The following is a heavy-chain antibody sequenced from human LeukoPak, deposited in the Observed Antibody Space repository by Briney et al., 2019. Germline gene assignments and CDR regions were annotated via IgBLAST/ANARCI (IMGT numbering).Heavy chain of an antibody. Sequence: GXGVEXXSASSGSGGGTYYADSVKGRFTISRENAKKTLYLQMKRLRAEDTAVYYCAKGRIAAARTSDYWGQGTLVTVSS. D-gene: IGHD6-13*01. V-gene: IGHV3-23*01. CDR2: SSGSGGGT. CDR3: AKGRIAAARTSDY. J-gene: IGHJ4*02.